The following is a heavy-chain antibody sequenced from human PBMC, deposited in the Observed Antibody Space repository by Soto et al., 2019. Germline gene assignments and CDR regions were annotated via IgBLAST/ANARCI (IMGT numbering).Heavy chain of an antibody. J-gene: IGHJ5*02. CDR1: GFSLSTTGVG. V-gene: IGHV2-5*01. CDR2: IYWHDDN. CDR3: AHRQGSIVVNGDNWFDP. D-gene: IGHD1-26*01. Sequence: QITLKESGPTLVKPTQTLTLTCTFSGFSLSTTGVGVGWIRQPPGKALEWLALIYWHDDNRYSPSLKSRLTIPQVTSKNQVVLTVTHMDPVDTATYYCAHRQGSIVVNGDNWFDPWGQGTLVTVSS.